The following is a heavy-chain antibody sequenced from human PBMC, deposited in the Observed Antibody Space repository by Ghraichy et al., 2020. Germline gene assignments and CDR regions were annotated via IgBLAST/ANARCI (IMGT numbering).Heavy chain of an antibody. Sequence: ASVKVSCKASGYTFTSYYMHWVRQAPGQGLEWMGIINPSGGSTSYAQKFQGRVTMTRDTSTSTVYMELSSLRSEDTAVYYCARGAGEQRSFGTNWFDPWGQGTLVTVSS. V-gene: IGHV1-46*01. CDR3: ARGAGEQRSFGTNWFDP. CDR2: INPSGGST. CDR1: GYTFTSYY. D-gene: IGHD3-16*01. J-gene: IGHJ5*02.